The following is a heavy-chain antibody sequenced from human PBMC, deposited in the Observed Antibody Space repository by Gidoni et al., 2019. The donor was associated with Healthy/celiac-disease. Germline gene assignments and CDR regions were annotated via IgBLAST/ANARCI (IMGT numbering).Heavy chain of an antibody. J-gene: IGHJ3*02. D-gene: IGHD2-8*01. CDR1: GFTFSSYG. Sequence: QVQLVESGGGVVQPGRSLRLSCAASGFTFSSYGMHWVRQAPGKGLEWVAVIWYDGSNKYYADSVKGRFTISRDNSKNTLYLQMNSLRAEDTAVYYCARDQSPVSDDAFDIWGQGTMVTVSS. V-gene: IGHV3-33*01. CDR2: IWYDGSNK. CDR3: ARDQSPVSDDAFDI.